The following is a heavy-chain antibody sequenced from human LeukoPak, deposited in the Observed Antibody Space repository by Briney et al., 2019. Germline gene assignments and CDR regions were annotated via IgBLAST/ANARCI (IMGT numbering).Heavy chain of an antibody. CDR2: IIPILGIA. CDR1: GGTFSSYA. Sequence: GASVKVSCKASGGTFSSYAISWVRQAPGQGLEWMGRIIPILGIANYAPKFQGRVTITADKSTSTAYMELSSLRSEDTAVYYCARDGGSEYSGYAGDWGQGTLVTVSS. CDR3: ARDGGSEYSGYAGD. V-gene: IGHV1-69*04. D-gene: IGHD5-12*01. J-gene: IGHJ4*02.